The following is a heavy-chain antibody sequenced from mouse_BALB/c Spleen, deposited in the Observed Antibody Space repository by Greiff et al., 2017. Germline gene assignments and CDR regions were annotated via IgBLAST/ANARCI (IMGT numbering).Heavy chain of an antibody. V-gene: IGHV1-7*01. J-gene: IGHJ3*01. D-gene: IGHD3-3*01. Sequence: LQESGAELANPGASVKMSCKASGYTFTSYWMHWVKQRPGQGLEWIGYINPSTGYTEYNQKFKDKATLTADKSSSTAYMQLSSLTSEDSAVYYCARRGTGFAYWGQGTLVTVSA. CDR3: ARRGTGFAY. CDR1: GYTFTSYW. CDR2: INPSTGYT.